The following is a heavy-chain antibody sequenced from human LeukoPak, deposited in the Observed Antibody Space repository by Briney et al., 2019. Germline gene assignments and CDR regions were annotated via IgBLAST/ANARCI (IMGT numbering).Heavy chain of an antibody. V-gene: IGHV4-59*01. J-gene: IGHJ4*02. Sequence: SETLSLTCTVSGGSISSYYWSWIRQPPGKGLEWIGYIYYSGSTNYNPSLKSRVTISVDTSKNQFSLKLSSVTAADTAVYYCATKLSTDPHYFDYWGQGILVTVSS. CDR1: GGSISSYY. CDR2: IYYSGST. D-gene: IGHD5/OR15-5a*01. CDR3: ATKLSTDPHYFDY.